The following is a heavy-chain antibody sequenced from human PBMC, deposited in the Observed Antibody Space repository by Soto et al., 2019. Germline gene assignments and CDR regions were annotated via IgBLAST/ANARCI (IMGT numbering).Heavy chain of an antibody. CDR2: IYYSGST. D-gene: IGHD5-12*01. CDR3: ARERSGYDLVHYYMDV. J-gene: IGHJ6*03. Sequence: SETLSLTCTVSGGSISSYYWSWIRQPPGKGLEWIGYIYYSGSTNYNPSPKSRVTISVDTSKNQFSLKLSSVTAADTAVYYCARERSGYDLVHYYMDVWGKGTTVTVSS. V-gene: IGHV4-59*01. CDR1: GGSISSYY.